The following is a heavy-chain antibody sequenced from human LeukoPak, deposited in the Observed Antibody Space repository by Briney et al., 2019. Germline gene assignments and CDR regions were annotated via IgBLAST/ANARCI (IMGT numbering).Heavy chain of an antibody. J-gene: IGHJ4*02. CDR1: GFTFSGYS. CDR3: ASGSSARWYFDY. D-gene: IGHD3-10*01. V-gene: IGHV3-21*01. CDR2: ISSSSSNI. Sequence: GGSLRLSCAASGFTFSGYSMNWVRQAPGKGLEWVSSISSSSSNIYYADSVKGRLTISRDNAKNSLYLQMNSLGAEDTAVYYCASGSSARWYFDYWGQGTLVTVSS.